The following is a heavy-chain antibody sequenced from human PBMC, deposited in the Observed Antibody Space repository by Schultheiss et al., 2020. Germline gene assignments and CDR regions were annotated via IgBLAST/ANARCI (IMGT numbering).Heavy chain of an antibody. D-gene: IGHD6-19*01. Sequence: GGSLRLSCAASGFTFSSYGMHWVRQAPGKGLEWVAVISYDGSNKYYADSVKGRFTISRDNSKNTVYLQMNSLRAEDTAVYYCAKDVAPDNGWDIDYWGQGALVTV. CDR2: ISYDGSNK. CDR3: AKDVAPDNGWDIDY. J-gene: IGHJ4*02. CDR1: GFTFSSYG. V-gene: IGHV3-30*18.